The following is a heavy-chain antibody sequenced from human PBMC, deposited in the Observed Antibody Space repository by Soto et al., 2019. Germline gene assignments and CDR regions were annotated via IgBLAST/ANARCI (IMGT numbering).Heavy chain of an antibody. D-gene: IGHD3-10*02. Sequence: QVQLHQWGTGLLKPSETLSLTCSVSGESFSGHFWTWIRQPPGKGLEWIGEIDYSGATHYNASVKSRVSMSVDTTKKQVSLKVTPVTAADTAVYYCARGGITPSMFFFDYWGQGTLVIVSS. CDR2: IDYSGAT. J-gene: IGHJ4*02. V-gene: IGHV4-34*01. CDR1: GESFSGHF. CDR3: ARGGITPSMFFFDY.